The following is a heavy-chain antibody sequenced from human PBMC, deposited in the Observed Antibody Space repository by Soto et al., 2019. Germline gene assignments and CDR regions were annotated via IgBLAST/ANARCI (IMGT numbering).Heavy chain of an antibody. CDR3: AKRGAGGYFDL. CDR2: ISGSGDST. Sequence: EVQLLESGGGLVQPGGSLRLSCAASGFTFSSYAMNWVRQAPGKGLEWVSVISGSGDSTYYADSVKGRFTISRDNSKNTLYLQMTSLRAEDTAVYYCAKRGAGGYFDLWGRGTLVTVSS. D-gene: IGHD6-19*01. CDR1: GFTFSSYA. V-gene: IGHV3-23*01. J-gene: IGHJ2*01.